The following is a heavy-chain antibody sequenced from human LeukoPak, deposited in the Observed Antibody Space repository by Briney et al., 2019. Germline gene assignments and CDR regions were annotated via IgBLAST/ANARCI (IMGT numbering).Heavy chain of an antibody. V-gene: IGHV4-39*07. CDR2: IYYSGST. J-gene: IGHJ6*03. D-gene: IGHD5-12*01. CDR3: ARGRGYSGYFGYYYMDV. Sequence: PSETLSLTCTVSGGSISSSSYYWGWIRQPPGKGLEWIGSIYYSGSTYYNPSLKSRVTISVDTSKNQFSLKLSSVTAADTAVYYCARGRGYSGYFGYYYMDVWGKGTTVTISS. CDR1: GGSISSSSYY.